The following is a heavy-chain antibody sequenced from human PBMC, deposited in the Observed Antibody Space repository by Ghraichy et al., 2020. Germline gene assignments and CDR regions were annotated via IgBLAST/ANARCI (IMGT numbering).Heavy chain of an antibody. D-gene: IGHD3-10*01. CDR3: GLLWFGELDYNWFDP. CDR2: IYYSGST. Sequence: SETLSLTCTVSGGSISSSSYYWGWIRQPPGKGLEWIGSIYYSGSTYYNPSLKSRVTISVDTSKNQFSLKLSSVTAADTAVYYCGLLWFGELDYNWFDPWGQGTLVTVSS. CDR1: GGSISSSSYY. V-gene: IGHV4-39*07. J-gene: IGHJ5*02.